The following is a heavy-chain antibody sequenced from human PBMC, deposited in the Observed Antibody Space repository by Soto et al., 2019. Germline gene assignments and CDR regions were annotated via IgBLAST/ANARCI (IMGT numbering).Heavy chain of an antibody. CDR2: TYYRSKWYN. D-gene: IGHD4-17*01. V-gene: IGHV6-1*01. Sequence: SQTLSLTCAISGDNVSSNSAAWNWIRQSPSRGLEWLGRTYYRSKWYNDYVVSVKSRITINPDTSKNQFSLQLNSVTPEDTAVYYCARTLGYGDPEYFQHWGQGTLVTVSS. CDR3: ARTLGYGDPEYFQH. CDR1: GDNVSSNSAA. J-gene: IGHJ1*01.